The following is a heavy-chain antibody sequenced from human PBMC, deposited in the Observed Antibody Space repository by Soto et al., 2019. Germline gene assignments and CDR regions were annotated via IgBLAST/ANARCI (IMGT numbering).Heavy chain of an antibody. Sequence: PGGSLRLSCAASGFTISSYWMHWVRQAPGKGLVWVAHMKKDGSEKYYVDSVKGRFSVSRDNSKNSLYLQMDSLRAEDTAVYYCAKLGSGYYTGLYFDYWGQGTLVTVSS. V-gene: IGHV3-7*03. CDR3: AKLGSGYYTGLYFDY. D-gene: IGHD3-3*01. J-gene: IGHJ4*02. CDR2: MKKDGSEK. CDR1: GFTISSYW.